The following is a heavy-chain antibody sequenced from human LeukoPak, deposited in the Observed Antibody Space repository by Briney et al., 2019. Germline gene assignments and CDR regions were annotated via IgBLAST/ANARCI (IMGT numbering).Heavy chain of an antibody. V-gene: IGHV4-59*11. CDR1: GDSIGGQY. J-gene: IGHJ6*03. Sequence: PSETLSLTCTVSGDSIGGQYWGWIRQPPGKGLEWIGSVYYSGSAYYNASLKSRVSILVDKSKSQFSLRLSTVTAADTAVYYCARVASGYSYGYPHHYYYYMDVWGKGTTVTVSS. D-gene: IGHD5-18*01. CDR3: ARVASGYSYGYPHHYYYYMDV. CDR2: VYYSGSA.